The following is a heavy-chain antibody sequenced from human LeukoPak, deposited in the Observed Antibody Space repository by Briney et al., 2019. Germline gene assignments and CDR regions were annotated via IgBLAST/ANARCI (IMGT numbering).Heavy chain of an antibody. CDR3: ARSSGSEGIDY. CDR1: GGSFSGYY. V-gene: IGHV4-34*01. CDR2: INHSGST. Sequence: PSETLSLXCAVYGGSFSGYYWSWNRQPPGKGLEWIGEINHSGSTNYNPSLKSRVTISVDTSKNEFSLKLSSVTAAVTAVSYCARSSGSEGIDYWGQGTLVTVSS. J-gene: IGHJ4*02. D-gene: IGHD3-10*01.